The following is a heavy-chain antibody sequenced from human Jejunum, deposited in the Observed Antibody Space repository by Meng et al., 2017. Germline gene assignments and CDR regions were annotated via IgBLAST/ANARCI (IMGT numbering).Heavy chain of an antibody. CDR1: GFTLSDYW. CDR2: INIDGSIT. J-gene: IGHJ4*02. D-gene: IGHD1-7*01. CDR3: ATVREGNFFFDD. Sequence: EVQLVESGGGLVQPGGSLRLSCAASGFTLSDYWMHCVRQAPGKGLVCISRINIDGSITTYADSVKGRFAISRDNAKNTLHLQMNSLRAEDTAVYYCATVREGNFFFDDWGQGTLVTVSS. V-gene: IGHV3-74*01.